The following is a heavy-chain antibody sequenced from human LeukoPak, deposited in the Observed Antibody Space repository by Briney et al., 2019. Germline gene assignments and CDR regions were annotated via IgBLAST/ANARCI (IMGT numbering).Heavy chain of an antibody. V-gene: IGHV4-34*01. J-gene: IGHJ4*02. CDR1: GGSFSGYY. CDR2: INHSGST. Sequence: PXETLSLTCAVYGGSFSGYYWSWIRQPPGKGLEWIGEINHSGSTNYNPSLKSRVTISVDTSKNQFSLKLSSVTAADTAVYYCARHGRTDGVSKYYFDYWGQGTLVTVSS. D-gene: IGHD3-10*01. CDR3: ARHGRTDGVSKYYFDY.